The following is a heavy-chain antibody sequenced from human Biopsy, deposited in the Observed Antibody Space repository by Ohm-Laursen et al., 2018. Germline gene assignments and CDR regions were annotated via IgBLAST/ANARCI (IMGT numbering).Heavy chain of an antibody. V-gene: IGHV4-31*03. CDR3: VRDPKAGTAEAWYFDL. CDR1: GASVKTSGYS. CDR2: ISYNERT. J-gene: IGHJ2*01. D-gene: IGHD6-19*01. Sequence: TLSLTCSVSGASVKTSGYSWAWIRQRPGKGLEWIGYISYNERTHYNPSLTSRLAISFDTSNNRISLQLRSVSVADTSVYYCVRDPKAGTAEAWYFDLWGRGSPVTVPS.